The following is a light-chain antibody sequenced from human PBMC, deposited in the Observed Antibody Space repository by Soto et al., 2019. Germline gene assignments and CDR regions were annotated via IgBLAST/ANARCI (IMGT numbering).Light chain of an antibody. V-gene: IGKV4-1*01. CDR2: WAS. Sequence: DIVMTQSPDSLAVSLGERATINCKSSQSVLYSSNNKDYLAWYQQKPGQPPKLLIYWASIRESGVPDRFSGSGSGTDFTLTISSLQAEDVAVYYCQQCYNTPYTFRQGTKLEIK. J-gene: IGKJ2*01. CDR3: QQCYNTPYT. CDR1: QSVLYSSNNKDY.